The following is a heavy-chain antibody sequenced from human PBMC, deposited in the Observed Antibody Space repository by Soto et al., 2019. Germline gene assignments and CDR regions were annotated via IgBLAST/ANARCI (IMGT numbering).Heavy chain of an antibody. Sequence: LSLTCTVSGGSISSGDYYWSWIRQPPGKGLEWIGYIYYSGSTYYNPSLKSRVTISVDTSKNQFSLKLSSVTAADTAVYYCAREPRTRGWFDPWGQGTLVTVSS. CDR2: IYYSGST. D-gene: IGHD4-17*01. J-gene: IGHJ5*02. CDR1: GGSISSGDYY. V-gene: IGHV4-30-4*01. CDR3: AREPRTRGWFDP.